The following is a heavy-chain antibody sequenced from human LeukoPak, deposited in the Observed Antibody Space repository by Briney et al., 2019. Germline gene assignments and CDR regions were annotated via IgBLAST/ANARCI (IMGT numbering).Heavy chain of an antibody. V-gene: IGHV3-23*01. CDR1: GFTFSSYA. CDR3: TKGLVGALAFEY. J-gene: IGHJ4*02. D-gene: IGHD1-26*01. CDR2: VTASGGST. Sequence: GGSLRLSRAASGFTFSSYAMRWVRQAPGKGLEWVSSVTASGGSTFYADSVRGRFTISRDNSKKTLYLQMHSLRDVDTAVYYCTKGLVGALAFEYWGQGTLVTVSS.